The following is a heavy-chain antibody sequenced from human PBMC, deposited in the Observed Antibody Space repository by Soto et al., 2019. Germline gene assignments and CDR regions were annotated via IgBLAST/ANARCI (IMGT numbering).Heavy chain of an antibody. CDR2: ISTTSSYI. D-gene: IGHD4-4*01. Sequence: EVQLVESGGGLVKPGGSLRLSCEAYGFTFSSYSMIWVRQAPGKGLEWVSSISTTSSYIYYADSVKGRFTISRDNAKNSLYLLMNSLRAEDTAVYYCAREGSLYNDYISNCADYWGQGTLVTVSS. V-gene: IGHV3-21*01. J-gene: IGHJ4*02. CDR3: AREGSLYNDYISNCADY. CDR1: GFTFSSYS.